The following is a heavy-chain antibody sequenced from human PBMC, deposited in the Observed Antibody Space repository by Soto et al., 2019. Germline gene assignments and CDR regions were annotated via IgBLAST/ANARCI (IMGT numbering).Heavy chain of an antibody. J-gene: IGHJ5*02. CDR1: GFTFSSYG. D-gene: IGHD3-22*01. CDR3: ARAPAGYYDSSGYS. CDR2: ISYDGSNK. Sequence: GGSLRLSCAASGFTFSSYGMHWVRQAPGKGLEWVAVISYDGSNKYYADSVKGRFTISRDNSKNTLYLQMNSLRAEDTAVYYCARAPAGYYDSSGYSWGQGTLVTVSS. V-gene: IGHV3-30*03.